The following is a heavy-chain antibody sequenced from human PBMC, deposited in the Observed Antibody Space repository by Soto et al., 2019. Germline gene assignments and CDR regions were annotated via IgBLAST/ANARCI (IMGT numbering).Heavy chain of an antibody. CDR2: ISGSGGST. V-gene: IGHV3-23*01. D-gene: IGHD6-19*01. J-gene: IGHJ4*02. CDR1: GFTFSSYA. CDR3: AKQWLVRGYFDY. Sequence: EVQLLESGGGLVQPGGSLRLSCAASGFTFSSYAMNWVRQAPGKGLEWVSGISGSGGSTYYADSVKGRFTSSRDNSKNTLYLQMNSLRAEDTAVYYCAKQWLVRGYFDYWGQGTLVTVSS.